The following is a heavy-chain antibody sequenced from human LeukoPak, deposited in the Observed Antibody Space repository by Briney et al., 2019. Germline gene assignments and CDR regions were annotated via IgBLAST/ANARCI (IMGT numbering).Heavy chain of an antibody. V-gene: IGHV3-11*01. CDR1: GFTFSDFY. J-gene: IGHJ4*02. CDR2: ISGSANAI. CDR3: AREGLYH. D-gene: IGHD2/OR15-2a*01. Sequence: GGSLRLSCAASGFTFSDFYMIWIRQAPGKGLEWVSYISGSANAIYYADSVKGRFSISRDNAKNSLYLQMNSLRAEDTAVYYCAREGLYHWGQGTLVTVSS.